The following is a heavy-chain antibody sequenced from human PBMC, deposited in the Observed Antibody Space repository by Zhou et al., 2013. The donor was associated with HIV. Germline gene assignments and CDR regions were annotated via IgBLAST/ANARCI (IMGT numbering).Heavy chain of an antibody. CDR3: ARDGHRYYDSSGYYRSGMDY. D-gene: IGHD3-22*01. CDR2: ISAYNGNT. J-gene: IGHJ4*02. CDR1: GGTFSRNA. V-gene: IGHV1-18*01. Sequence: QVQLVQSGAEVKKPGSSVRVSCKASGGTFSRNAISWVRQAPGQGLEWMGWISAYNGNTNYAQKLQGRVTMTTDTSTSTAYMELRSLRSDDTAVYYCARDGHRYYDSSGYYRSGMDYWGQGTLVTVSS.